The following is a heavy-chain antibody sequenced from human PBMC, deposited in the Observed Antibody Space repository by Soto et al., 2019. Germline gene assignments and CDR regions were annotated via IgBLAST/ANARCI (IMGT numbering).Heavy chain of an antibody. CDR1: GGSISSGGYY. Sequence: SETLSLTCTVSGGSISSGGYYWSWIRQHPGKGLEWIGYIYYSGSTYYNPSLKSRVTISVDTSKNQFSLKLSSVTAADTAVYYCARCSSGWSREDYWGQGTLVTVSS. CDR3: ARCSSGWSREDY. D-gene: IGHD6-19*01. J-gene: IGHJ4*02. CDR2: IYYSGST. V-gene: IGHV4-31*03.